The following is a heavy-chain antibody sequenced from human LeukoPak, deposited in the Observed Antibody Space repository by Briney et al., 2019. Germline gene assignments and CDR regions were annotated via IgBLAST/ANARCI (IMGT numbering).Heavy chain of an antibody. Sequence: GGSLRLSCAASGFTLSNSWIHWVRQAPGKGLVWVSRINSDGSTTTYADSVKGRFTISRDSAKNSLYLQMNSLRAEDTAVYYCARGVPYDSWSGPHYSDYWGQGTLVTVSS. CDR3: ARGVPYDSWSGPHYSDY. J-gene: IGHJ4*02. V-gene: IGHV3-74*01. D-gene: IGHD3-3*01. CDR2: INSDGSTT. CDR1: GFTLSNSW.